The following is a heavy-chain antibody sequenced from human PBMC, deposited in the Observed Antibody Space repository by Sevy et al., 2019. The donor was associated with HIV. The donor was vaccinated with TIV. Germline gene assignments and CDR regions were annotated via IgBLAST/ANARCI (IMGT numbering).Heavy chain of an antibody. CDR1: GFTFSSYW. CDR2: IKQDGSEK. CDR3: ARGTMIVVVIRGDAFDI. D-gene: IGHD3-22*01. J-gene: IGHJ3*02. Sequence: GGSLRLSCAASGFTFSSYWMSWVRQAPGKGLEWVAIIKQDGSEKYYVDSVKGRFTISRDNAKNSLYLQMNSLRAEDTAVYYCARGTMIVVVIRGDAFDIWGQGTMVTVSS. V-gene: IGHV3-7*03.